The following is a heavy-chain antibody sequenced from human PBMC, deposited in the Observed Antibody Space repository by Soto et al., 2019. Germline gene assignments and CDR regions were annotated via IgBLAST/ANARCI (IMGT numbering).Heavy chain of an antibody. J-gene: IGHJ5*02. D-gene: IGHD2-15*01. CDR2: INHSGST. CDR1: GGSFSGYF. V-gene: IGHV4-34*01. CDR3: ARGREVAAISGLIYYNWFDP. Sequence: PSETLSLTCAVYGGSFSGYFWSWIRQPPGKGLEWIGEINHSGSTNYNPSIKSRVTISVDTSKNQFSLKLSSVTAADTAVYYCARGREVAAISGLIYYNWFDPWGQGTLVTVSS.